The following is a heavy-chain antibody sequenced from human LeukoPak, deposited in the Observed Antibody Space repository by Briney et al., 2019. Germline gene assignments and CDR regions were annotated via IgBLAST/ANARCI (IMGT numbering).Heavy chain of an antibody. V-gene: IGHV4-61*02. J-gene: IGHJ5*02. D-gene: IGHD3-3*01. CDR3: ARAETIRDNWFDP. Sequence: PSETLSLTSTVSGGSISSGSYYWSWIRQPAGKGLEWIGRIYTSGSTNYNPSLKSRVTISVDTSKNQFSLKLSSVTAADTAVYYCARAETIRDNWFDPWGQGTLVTVSS. CDR2: IYTSGST. CDR1: GGSISSGSYY.